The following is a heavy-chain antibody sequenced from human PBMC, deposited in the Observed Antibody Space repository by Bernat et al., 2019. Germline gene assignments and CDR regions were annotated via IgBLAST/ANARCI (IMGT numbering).Heavy chain of an antibody. CDR3: AKDDYGDPYYFDY. CDR1: GFTFSSYA. V-gene: IGHV3-23*01. D-gene: IGHD4-17*01. Sequence: EVQLLESGGGLVQPWGSLRLSCAASGFTFSSYAMSWVRQAPGKGLEWVSAISGSGCSTYYADSVKGRFTISRDNSKNTPYLQMNSLRAEDTAVYYCAKDDYGDPYYFDYWGQGTLVTVSS. J-gene: IGHJ4*02. CDR2: ISGSGCST.